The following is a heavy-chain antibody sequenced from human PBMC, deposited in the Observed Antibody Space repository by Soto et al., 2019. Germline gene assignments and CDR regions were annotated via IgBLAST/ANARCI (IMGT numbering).Heavy chain of an antibody. CDR3: ARYNYDFWSGSPYYFDY. CDR1: GGSISSSSYY. V-gene: IGHV4-39*01. CDR2: IYYSGST. D-gene: IGHD3-3*01. Sequence: PSETLSLTCTVSGGSISSSSYYWGWIRQPPGKGLEWIGSIYYSGSTYYNPSLKSRVTISVDTSKNQFSLKLSSVTAADTAVYYCARYNYDFWSGSPYYFDYWGQGTLVTVSS. J-gene: IGHJ4*02.